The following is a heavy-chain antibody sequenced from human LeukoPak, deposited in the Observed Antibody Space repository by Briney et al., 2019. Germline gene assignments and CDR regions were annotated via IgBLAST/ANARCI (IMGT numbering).Heavy chain of an antibody. J-gene: IGHJ4*02. D-gene: IGHD3-22*01. CDR1: GGTFSSYA. V-gene: IGHV1-69*13. Sequence: RASVKVSCKASGGTFSSYAISWVRQAPGQGLEWMGGIIPIFGTANYAQKFQGRVTITADESTSTAYMELSSLRSEDTAVYYCASELYYDSSGYYPYWGRGTLVTVSS. CDR2: IIPIFGTA. CDR3: ASELYYDSSGYYPY.